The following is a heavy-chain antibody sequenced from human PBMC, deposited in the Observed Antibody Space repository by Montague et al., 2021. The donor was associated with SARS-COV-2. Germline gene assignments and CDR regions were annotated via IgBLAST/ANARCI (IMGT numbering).Heavy chain of an antibody. CDR2: IRPDGTST. CDR3: VRPLWFGDSDYYFES. D-gene: IGHD3-10*01. J-gene: IGHJ4*02. CDR1: GFTFRSHW. V-gene: IGHV3-74*01. Sequence: SLRLSCAASGFTFRSHWMHWVRQVPGRGLDWVSRIRPDGTSTHYSASVKGLFIISRDNAKNTLSLEMTNLRVDDTAIYFCVRPLWFGDSDYYFESWGQGTLVSVSS.